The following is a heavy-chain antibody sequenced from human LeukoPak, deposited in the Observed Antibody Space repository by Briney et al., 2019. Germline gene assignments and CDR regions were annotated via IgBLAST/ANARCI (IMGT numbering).Heavy chain of an antibody. D-gene: IGHD1-26*01. CDR1: GGSINSYY. J-gene: IGHJ4*02. Sequence: SETLSLTCTVSGGSINSYYWSWIRQPPGKGLEWIAYLYYSGSTSYNPSLKSRVTISVDTSKNQFSLKLNSVTAADTAMYYCARLFHPALSGNYPFDYWGQGTLVTVSS. CDR2: LYYSGST. CDR3: ARLFHPALSGNYPFDY. V-gene: IGHV4-59*01.